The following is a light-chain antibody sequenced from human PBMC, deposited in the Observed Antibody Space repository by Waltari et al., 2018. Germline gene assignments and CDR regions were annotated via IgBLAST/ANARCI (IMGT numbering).Light chain of an antibody. CDR1: QSVSSSY. J-gene: IGKJ2*01. CDR2: AAS. CDR3: QHYGSSPPVT. V-gene: IGKV3-20*01. Sequence: EIVLTQSPGTLSLSPGARATLSCRVSQSVSSSYLSWYQQKPGQAPRLLIYAASSRATGIPDRCRGSGSGTDFTLTISRLEPGDFAVYYCQHYGSSPPVTFGQGTKLEI.